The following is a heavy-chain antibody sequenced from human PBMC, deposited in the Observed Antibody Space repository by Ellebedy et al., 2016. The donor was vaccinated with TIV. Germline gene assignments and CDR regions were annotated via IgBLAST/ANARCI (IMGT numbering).Heavy chain of an antibody. CDR1: GYTFTDYD. CDR2: MNPNSGNI. V-gene: IGHV1-8*01. J-gene: IGHJ4*02. Sequence: AASVKVSCKASGYTFTDYDINWVRQATGHGLEWLGWMNPNSGNIGYAQKFQGRVTMTRDTSINTAYMELRSLTSEDTAVYFCAKNLPRTGDFEHWGQGTLVTVS. D-gene: IGHD7-27*01. CDR3: AKNLPRTGDFEH.